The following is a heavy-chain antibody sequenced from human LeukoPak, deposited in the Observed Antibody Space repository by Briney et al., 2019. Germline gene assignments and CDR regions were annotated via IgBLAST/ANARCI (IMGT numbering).Heavy chain of an antibody. CDR1: VGSISSYY. V-gene: IGHV4-4*07. J-gene: IGHJ6*03. CDR2: IFTSGST. CDR3: ARSSGGPYYYYYMDV. Sequence: SETLSLTCTVSVGSISSYYWSWIRQPAGKALEWIGRIFTSGSTNYNPSLKSRVTMSVDTSKTQFSLRLSSVTAADTAVYYCARSSGGPYYYYYMDVWGKGTTVTVSS. D-gene: IGHD3-10*01.